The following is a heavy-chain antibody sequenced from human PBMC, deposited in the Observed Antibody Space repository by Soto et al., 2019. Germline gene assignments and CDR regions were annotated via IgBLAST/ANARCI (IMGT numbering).Heavy chain of an antibody. CDR2: FSYSGST. D-gene: IGHD1-26*01. CDR3: ARQVGAPVYGIDV. Sequence: SETLSLTCTVSGGSFDSSRYYWTWVRQPPGKGLEWIGTFSYSGSTYYNPSLKGRVTISLDTSRNHFSLRLTFVTAADTAMYYCARQVGAPVYGIDVWGQGTTVTVSS. J-gene: IGHJ6*02. V-gene: IGHV4-39*01. CDR1: GGSFDSSRYY.